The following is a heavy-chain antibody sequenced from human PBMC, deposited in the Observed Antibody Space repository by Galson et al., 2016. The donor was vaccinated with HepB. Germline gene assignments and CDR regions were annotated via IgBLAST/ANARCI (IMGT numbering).Heavy chain of an antibody. CDR1: GFTFSSYA. V-gene: IGHV3-30-3*01. CDR3: ARTLYDYVWGSYRYPQDY. J-gene: IGHJ4*02. D-gene: IGHD3-16*02. CDR2: ISYDGSNK. Sequence: SLRLSCAASGFTFSSYAMHWVRQAPGKGLEWVAVISYDGSNKYYADSVKGRFTISRDNSKNTLYLQMNSLRTEDTAVYCCARTLYDYVWGSYRYPQDYWGQGTLSPSPQ.